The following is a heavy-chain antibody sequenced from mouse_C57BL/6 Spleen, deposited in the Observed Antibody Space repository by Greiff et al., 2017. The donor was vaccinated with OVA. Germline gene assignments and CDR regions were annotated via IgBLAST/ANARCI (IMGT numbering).Heavy chain of an antibody. Sequence: DVQLVESGPGLVKPSQSLSLTCSVTGYSITSCYYWYWIRQFPGNQLELMGFISYDGSNNYNPTLKNRTTITRDTSTNQFFLKLNSVTTEDTATYYCARERYGNYFDYWGQGTTLTVSS. CDR2: ISYDGSN. J-gene: IGHJ2*01. V-gene: IGHV3-6*01. CDR1: GYSITSCYY. D-gene: IGHD2-10*02. CDR3: ARERYGNYFDY.